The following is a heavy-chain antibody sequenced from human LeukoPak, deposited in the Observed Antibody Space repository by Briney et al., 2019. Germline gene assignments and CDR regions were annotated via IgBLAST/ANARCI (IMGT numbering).Heavy chain of an antibody. CDR1: GYSISSGYY. Sequence: SETLSLTCTVSGYSISSGYYWGWIRQPPGKGLEWIGSIYHGGSTNYNPSLKSRVTISVDTSKNQFSLKLSSVTAADTAVYYCARGTRGYSSSSNWFDPWGQGTLVTVSS. CDR3: ARGTRGYSSSSNWFDP. CDR2: IYHGGST. D-gene: IGHD6-13*01. J-gene: IGHJ5*02. V-gene: IGHV4-38-2*02.